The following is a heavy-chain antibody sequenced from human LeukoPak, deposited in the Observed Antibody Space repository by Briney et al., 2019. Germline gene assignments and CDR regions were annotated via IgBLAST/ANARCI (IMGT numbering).Heavy chain of an antibody. CDR2: ISWNSGSI. CDR1: GFTFDDYA. CDR3: ARDPGIQYDY. D-gene: IGHD4-11*01. J-gene: IGHJ4*02. Sequence: GGSLRLSCAASGFTFDDYAMHWVRQAPGKGLEWVSGISWNSGSIGYADSVKGRFTISRDNAKNSLYLQMNSLRAEDTAVYYCARDPGIQYDYWGQGTLVTVSS. V-gene: IGHV3-9*01.